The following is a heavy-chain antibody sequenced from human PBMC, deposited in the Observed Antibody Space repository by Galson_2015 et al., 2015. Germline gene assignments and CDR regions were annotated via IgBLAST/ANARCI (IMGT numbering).Heavy chain of an antibody. CDR1: GFTFSTFG. D-gene: IGHD3-10*01. J-gene: IGHJ4*02. CDR2: IFPDGSNN. Sequence: SLRLSCAVSGFTFSTFGMHWVRQAPGEGLEWVAVIFPDGSNNYYADSVKGRFTISRDNSKNTLYLQMNSLRAEDTAVYYCARDFYGIIRTIDHWGQGTLVTVPS. CDR3: ARDFYGIIRTIDH. V-gene: IGHV3-30*03.